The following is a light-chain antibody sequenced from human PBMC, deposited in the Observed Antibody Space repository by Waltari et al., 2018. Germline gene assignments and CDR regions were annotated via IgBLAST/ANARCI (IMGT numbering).Light chain of an antibody. V-gene: IGLV2-14*03. Sequence: QSALTQPASVSGSPGQSITISCTGTSSDVGCYNYVSWYQQHPGKAPKLMIYDVSNRPSGVSNRFSGSKPGNTASLTISGLQAEDEADYYCSSYTSSSTLVVFGTGTKVTVL. CDR3: SSYTSSSTLVV. CDR1: SSDVGCYNY. CDR2: DVS. J-gene: IGLJ1*01.